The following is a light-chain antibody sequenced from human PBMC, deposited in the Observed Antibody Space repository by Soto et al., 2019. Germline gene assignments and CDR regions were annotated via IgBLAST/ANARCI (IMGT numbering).Light chain of an antibody. J-gene: IGKJ4*01. V-gene: IGKV3-20*01. CDR2: GAS. CDR1: QSVRHDY. CDR3: QQYGGPLT. Sequence: EIVLTQSPGTLSLSPGESATLSCRASQSVRHDYLAWYQQKPGRAPRLVIYGASNRAAGVPDRFSGSGSGTDFTLIISRLEPEDFAEYYYQQYGGPLTFGGGTKVDIK.